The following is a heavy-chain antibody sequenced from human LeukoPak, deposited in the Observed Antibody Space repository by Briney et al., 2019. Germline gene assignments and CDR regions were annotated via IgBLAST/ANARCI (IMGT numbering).Heavy chain of an antibody. J-gene: IGHJ4*02. CDR3: ARDRSLRYFDY. CDR2: ISYDGSNK. V-gene: IGHV3-30*03. Sequence: GGSLRLSCAASGFTFSSYGMHWVRQAPGKGLEWVAVISYDGSNKYYADSVKGRFTISRDNSKNTLYLQMNSLRVEDTAVYYCARDRSLRYFDYWGQGTVVTVSS. CDR1: GFTFSSYG.